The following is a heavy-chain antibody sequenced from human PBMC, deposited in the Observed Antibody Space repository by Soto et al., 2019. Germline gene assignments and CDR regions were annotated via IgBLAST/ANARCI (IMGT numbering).Heavy chain of an antibody. J-gene: IGHJ5*02. CDR3: ARGLLRRNWFDP. V-gene: IGHV1-8*01. CDR2: MNPNSGNT. CDR1: GYTFTSYD. Sequence: QVQLVQSGAEVKKPGASVKVSCKASGYTFTSYDINWVRQATGQGLEWMGWMNPNSGNTGYARKFQGRVTMTRNTSISTAYMGLSSLRSEDTAVYYCARGLLRRNWFDPWGQGTLVTVSS. D-gene: IGHD3-3*01.